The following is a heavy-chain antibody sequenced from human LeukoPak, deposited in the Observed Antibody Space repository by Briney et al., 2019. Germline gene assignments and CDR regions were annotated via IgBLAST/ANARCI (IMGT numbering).Heavy chain of an antibody. CDR2: INSDGSST. CDR1: GFTFSSYW. V-gene: IGHV3-74*01. CDR3: ASPSHYGGSPFDY. Sequence: PGGSLRLSCAASGFTFSSYWMHWVRQAPGKGLVWVSRINSDGSSTSYADSVKVRFTISRDNAKNTLYLQMNSLRAEDTAVYYCASPSHYGGSPFDYWGQGTLVTVSS. J-gene: IGHJ4*02. D-gene: IGHD4-23*01.